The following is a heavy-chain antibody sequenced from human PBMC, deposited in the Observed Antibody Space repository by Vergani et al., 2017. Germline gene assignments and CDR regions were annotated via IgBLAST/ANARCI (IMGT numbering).Heavy chain of an antibody. D-gene: IGHD2-2*01. Sequence: QVQMQESGPGLVKPSETLSLTCTVSGGSISSYYWSWIRQPPGQGLGWIGYIYYSGSTNYNPSLKSRVTISVDTSKNQFSLKLSSVTAADTAVYYCARVVVVPAAIHYYYYYYMDVWGKGTTVTVSS. CDR3: ARVVVVPAAIHYYYYYYMDV. CDR1: GGSISSYY. J-gene: IGHJ6*03. V-gene: IGHV4-59*01. CDR2: IYYSGST.